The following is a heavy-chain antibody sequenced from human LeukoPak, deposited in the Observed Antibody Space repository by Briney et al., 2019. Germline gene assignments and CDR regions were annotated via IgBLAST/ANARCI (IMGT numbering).Heavy chain of an antibody. Sequence: SETLSHTCTVSGGSISSYYWSWIRQPPGKGLEWIGYIYYSGSTNYNPSLKSRVTISVDTSKNQFSLKLSSVTAADTAVYSCARDGGSGAPNFDYWGQGTLVTVSS. D-gene: IGHD3-16*01. CDR2: IYYSGST. J-gene: IGHJ4*02. V-gene: IGHV4-59*01. CDR1: GGSISSYY. CDR3: ARDGGSGAPNFDY.